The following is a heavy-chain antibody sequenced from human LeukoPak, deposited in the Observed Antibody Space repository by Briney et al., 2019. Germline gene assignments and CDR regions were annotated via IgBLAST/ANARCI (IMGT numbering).Heavy chain of an antibody. J-gene: IGHJ4*01. V-gene: IGHV3-9*01. D-gene: IGHD6-19*01. CDR3: AKDRAVAGGYFDY. Sequence: GGSLRLSCAASGFTFDDYAMHWVRQAPGKGLEWVSGISWNSGSIGYADSVKGRFTISRDNAKNSLYLQMNSLRAEDTALYYCAKDRAVAGGYFDYWGQEPWSPSPQ. CDR2: ISWNSGSI. CDR1: GFTFDDYA.